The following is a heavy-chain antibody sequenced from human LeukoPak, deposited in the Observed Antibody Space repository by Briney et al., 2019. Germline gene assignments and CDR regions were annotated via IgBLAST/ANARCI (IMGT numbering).Heavy chain of an antibody. CDR3: ARIQREIAAAFRWFDP. CDR2: IYPGDSDT. D-gene: IGHD6-13*01. Sequence: GESLKISCKGSGYSFTSYWIGWVRQMPGKGLEWMGIIYPGDSDTRYSPSFQGQVTISADKSISTAYLQWSSLKASDTAMYYCARIQREIAAAFRWFDPWGQGTLVTVSS. V-gene: IGHV5-51*01. CDR1: GYSFTSYW. J-gene: IGHJ5*02.